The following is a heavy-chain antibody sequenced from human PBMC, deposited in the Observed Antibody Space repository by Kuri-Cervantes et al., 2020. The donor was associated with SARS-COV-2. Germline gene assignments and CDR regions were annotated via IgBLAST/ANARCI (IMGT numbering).Heavy chain of an antibody. CDR2: IGGSGGNT. V-gene: IGHV3-23*01. J-gene: IGHJ5*02. CDR1: GFTVSGNY. CDR3: AKAGGIEIPAATNWFDP. D-gene: IGHD2-2*01. Sequence: GESLKISCAASGFTVSGNYMSWVRQAPGKGLEWVSGIGGSGGNTYYADSVKGRFTISRDNSKNTLYLQMTSLSAGDTAIYYCAKAGGIEIPAATNWFDPWGQGTLVTVSS.